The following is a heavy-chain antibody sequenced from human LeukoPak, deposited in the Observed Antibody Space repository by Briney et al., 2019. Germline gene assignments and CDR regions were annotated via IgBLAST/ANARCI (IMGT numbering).Heavy chain of an antibody. CDR3: ARDSAAGSYYYYTDV. D-gene: IGHD1-1*01. CDR2: IFYSGST. Sequence: KSSETLSLTCTVSGGSISTSNYYWGWIRQPPGKGLEWIGNIFYSGSTYYGPSLKSRLTISLDTSRNQFSLKLNSVTAADTAVYYCARDSAAGSYYYYTDVWGKGTTVTISS. CDR1: GGSISTSNYY. V-gene: IGHV4-39*07. J-gene: IGHJ6*03.